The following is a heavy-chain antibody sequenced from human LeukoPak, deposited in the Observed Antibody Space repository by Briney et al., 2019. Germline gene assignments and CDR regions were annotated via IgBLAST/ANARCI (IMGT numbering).Heavy chain of an antibody. V-gene: IGHV1-2*02. CDR3: ARDLNYDSSGYYLNWFDP. Sequence: GASVKVSCKASGYTFTCYYMHWVRQAPGQGLEWMGWINPNSGGTNYAQKFQGRVTMTRDTSISTAYMELSRLRSDDTAVYYCARDLNYDSSGYYLNWFDPWGQGTLVTVSS. J-gene: IGHJ5*02. CDR1: GYTFTCYY. D-gene: IGHD3-22*01. CDR2: INPNSGGT.